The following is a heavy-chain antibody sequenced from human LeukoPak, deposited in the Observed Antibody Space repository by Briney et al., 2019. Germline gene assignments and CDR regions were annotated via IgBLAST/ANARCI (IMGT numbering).Heavy chain of an antibody. D-gene: IGHD3/OR15-3a*01. CDR2: IYYSGST. Sequence: PSETLSLTCTVSGGSISSGGYYWSWIRQHPGKGLEWIGYIYYSGSTNYNPSLKSRITISVDTSKNQFSLKLSSVTAADTAVYYCARHVYALDRFVWGQGTTVTVSS. CDR3: ARHVYALDRFV. V-gene: IGHV4-61*08. CDR1: GGSISSGGYY. J-gene: IGHJ6*02.